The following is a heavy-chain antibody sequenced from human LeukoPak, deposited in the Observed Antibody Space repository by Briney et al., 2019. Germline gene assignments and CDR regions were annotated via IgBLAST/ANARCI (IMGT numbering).Heavy chain of an antibody. CDR3: ARLTADGRLYFVD. CDR1: GFTVNSNY. CDR2: LYNTVNT. J-gene: IGHJ4*02. Sequence: GGSLRLACAASGFTVNSNYLSWVRQAPGRGLEWVSTLYNTVNTYYANSVNGRFSISRDNSKNTLFLQMNSLRAEDTAVYYCARLTADGRLYFVDWGPGTLVTVSS. V-gene: IGHV3-53*01. D-gene: IGHD6-13*01.